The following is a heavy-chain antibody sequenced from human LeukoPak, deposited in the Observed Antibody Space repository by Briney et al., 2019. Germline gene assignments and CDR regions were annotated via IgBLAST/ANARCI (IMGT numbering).Heavy chain of an antibody. CDR2: IYNDGRT. J-gene: IGHJ4*02. V-gene: IGHV3-66*01. D-gene: IGHD3-22*01. CDR1: GFTVTSNY. Sequence: PGGSLRLSCAASGFTVTSNYMSWVRQAPGKGLGWGSVIYNDGRTYYADSVKGRFTIPRANSKNTLYLQMNSLRAEDRAVYYCARESNSGYYLSYWGQGTLVTVSS. CDR3: ARESNSGYYLSY.